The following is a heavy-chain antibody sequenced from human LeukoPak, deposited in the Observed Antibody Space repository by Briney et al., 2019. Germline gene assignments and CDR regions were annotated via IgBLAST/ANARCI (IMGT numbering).Heavy chain of an antibody. D-gene: IGHD4-11*01. CDR2: IWNDGSNK. V-gene: IGHV3-33*06. CDR3: AKDAQRGFDYSNSLEN. CDR1: RFTFSHYG. J-gene: IGHJ4*02. Sequence: GGSLRLSCAASRFTFSHYGMHWVRQAPGKGVEWVAVIWNDGSNKYYADSVKGRFTVSRDNSQNRLYLQMNSLRAEDTAVYYCAKDAQRGFDYSNSLENWGQGTLVTVSS.